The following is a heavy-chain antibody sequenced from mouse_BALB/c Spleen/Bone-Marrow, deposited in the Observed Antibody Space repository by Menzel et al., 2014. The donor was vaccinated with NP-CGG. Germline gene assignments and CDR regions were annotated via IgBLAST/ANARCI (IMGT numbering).Heavy chain of an antibody. Sequence: QVQLQQSGAELARPGASVKLSCKASGYTFTSYWMQWVKQRPGQGLEWIGAIYPGDGDTTYTQKFKGKATLTADKSSSTAYMQLSSLASEDSAVYYCERGAPFDYWGQGTTLTVSS. V-gene: IGHV1-87*01. CDR2: IYPGDGDT. CDR3: ERGAPFDY. J-gene: IGHJ2*01. CDR1: GYTFTSYW.